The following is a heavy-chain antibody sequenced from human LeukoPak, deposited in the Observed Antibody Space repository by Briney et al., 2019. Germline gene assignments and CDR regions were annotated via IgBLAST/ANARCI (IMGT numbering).Heavy chain of an antibody. CDR3: ARLAAAGRIYFDY. CDR2: ISSSSSYT. V-gene: IGHV3-11*03. CDR1: GFSFNNAW. J-gene: IGHJ4*02. Sequence: GGSLRLSCAASGFSFNNAWMSWIRQAPGKGLEWVSYISSSSSYTNYADSVKGRFTISRDNAKNSLYLQMNSLRAEDTAVYYCARLAAAGRIYFDYWGQGTLVTVSS. D-gene: IGHD6-13*01.